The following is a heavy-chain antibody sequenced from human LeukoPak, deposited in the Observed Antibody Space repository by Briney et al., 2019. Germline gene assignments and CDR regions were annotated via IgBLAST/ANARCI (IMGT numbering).Heavy chain of an antibody. CDR1: GFTFSNAW. Sequence: PGGSLRLSCAASGFTFSNAWMSWVRQAPGKGLEWVGRIKSKTDGGTTDYAAPVKGRFTISRDDSKNTLYLQMNSLKTEDTAVYYCTSPRSWRDAFDIWGQGTMVTVSS. V-gene: IGHV3-15*01. CDR2: IKSKTDGGTT. J-gene: IGHJ3*02. CDR3: TSPRSWRDAFDI. D-gene: IGHD6-13*01.